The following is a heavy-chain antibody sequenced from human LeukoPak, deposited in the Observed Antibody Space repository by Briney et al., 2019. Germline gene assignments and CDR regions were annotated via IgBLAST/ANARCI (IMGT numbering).Heavy chain of an antibody. Sequence: GGSLRLSCAASGFTFSSYSMNWVRQAPGKGLEWVSYISSSSSTIYYADSVKGRFTISRDNAKNSLYLQMNSLRAEDTAVYYCARDGNYGDYEQHYYYYYYMDVWGKGTTVTVSS. D-gene: IGHD4-17*01. J-gene: IGHJ6*03. CDR2: ISSSSSTI. V-gene: IGHV3-48*01. CDR1: GFTFSSYS. CDR3: ARDGNYGDYEQHYYYYYYMDV.